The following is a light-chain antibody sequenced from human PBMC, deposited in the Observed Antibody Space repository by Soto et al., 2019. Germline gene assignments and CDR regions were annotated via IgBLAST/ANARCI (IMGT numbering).Light chain of an antibody. V-gene: IGKV3-20*01. CDR3: QQYGSSGT. Sequence: EIVLTQSPATLSLSPGERATLSFRASQSVSSYLAWYQQKPGQAPRLLIYGASNRATGIPDRFSGSGSGTDSTLTISRLEPEDFAVYYCQQYGSSGTFGQGTKVDI. CDR2: GAS. J-gene: IGKJ1*01. CDR1: QSVSSY.